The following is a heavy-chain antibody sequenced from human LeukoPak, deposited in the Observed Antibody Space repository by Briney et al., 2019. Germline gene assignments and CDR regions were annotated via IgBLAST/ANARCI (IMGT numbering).Heavy chain of an antibody. D-gene: IGHD6-13*01. CDR2: IRYDGSNK. J-gene: IGHJ5*02. CDR1: GFTFSSYG. CDR3: AKDPIAAAGHNWFDP. V-gene: IGHV3-30*02. Sequence: GGSLRLSCAASGFTFSSYGMHWIRQAPGKGLEWVAFIRYDGSNKYYADSVKGRFTISRDNSKNTLYLQMNSLRAEDTAVYYCAKDPIAAAGHNWFDPWGQGTLVTVSS.